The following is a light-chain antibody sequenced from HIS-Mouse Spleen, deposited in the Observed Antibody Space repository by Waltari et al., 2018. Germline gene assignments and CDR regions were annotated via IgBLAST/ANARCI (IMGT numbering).Light chain of an antibody. J-gene: IGLJ1*01. CDR3: SSYTSSSTYV. CDR1: SSDVGGYNY. Sequence: QSALTQPASVSGSPGQSITISCTGTSSDVGGYNYVSWYQQHPGKAPKLMSYEVSKRPSGVSNRFSGSKSGNTASLTISGLQAEDEAYYYCSSYTSSSTYVFGTGTKVTVL. CDR2: EVS. V-gene: IGLV2-14*01.